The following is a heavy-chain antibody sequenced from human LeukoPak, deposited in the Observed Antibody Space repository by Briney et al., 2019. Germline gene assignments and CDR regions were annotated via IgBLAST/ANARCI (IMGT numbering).Heavy chain of an antibody. CDR1: GDSSSSYY. CDR3: ATSYYNYDRWDY. D-gene: IGHD3-16*01. V-gene: IGHV4-59*01. Sequence: SETLSLTCTVSGDSSSSYYWSCIRQPPGRGLEWIGYIYYSGSTNYNPSLPSRVNISVNTSRNQFSLNLTSVTAADTAVYYCATSYYNYDRWDYWGQGILVTVSS. J-gene: IGHJ4*02. CDR2: IYYSGST.